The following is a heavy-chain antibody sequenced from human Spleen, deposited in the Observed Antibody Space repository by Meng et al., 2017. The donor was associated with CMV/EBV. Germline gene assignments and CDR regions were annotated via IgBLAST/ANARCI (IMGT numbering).Heavy chain of an antibody. CDR2: INPTGGST. Sequence: ASVKVSCKASGYTFTNNLMHWLRQAPGQGLEWMGVINPTGGSTIYAKKLQGRVTMTSDTSTSTVDMEMSSLTSEDTAVYYCARRSTMAYAFDFWGQGTMVTVSS. CDR1: GYTFTNNL. CDR3: ARRSTMAYAFDF. D-gene: IGHD5-24*01. J-gene: IGHJ3*01. V-gene: IGHV1-46*01.